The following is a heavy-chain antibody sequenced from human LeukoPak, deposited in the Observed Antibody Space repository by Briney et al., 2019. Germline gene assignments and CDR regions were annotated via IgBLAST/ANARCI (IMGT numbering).Heavy chain of an antibody. CDR2: ISAYNGNT. Sequence: ASVKVSCKASGYTFTSYGISWVRQAPGQGLEWMGWISAYNGNTNYAQKFQGRVTMTRDTSTSTVYMELSSLRSEDTAVYYCARDLVTAIDYWGQGTLVTVSS. CDR1: GYTFTSYG. J-gene: IGHJ4*02. CDR3: ARDLVTAIDY. D-gene: IGHD4-11*01. V-gene: IGHV1-18*01.